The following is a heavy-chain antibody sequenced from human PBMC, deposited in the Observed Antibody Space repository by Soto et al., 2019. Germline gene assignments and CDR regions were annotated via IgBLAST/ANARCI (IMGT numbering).Heavy chain of an antibody. CDR3: ATSHWFDP. CDR1: GGSIRSYY. D-gene: IGHD2-2*01. V-gene: IGHV4-59*08. Sequence: PSETLSLTCTVSGGSIRSYYWSWIRQPPGKGLEWIGYIYYSGSTNYNPSLKSRVTISVDTSKNQFSLKLSSVTAADTAVYYCATSHWFDPWGQGTLVTVSS. CDR2: IYYSGST. J-gene: IGHJ5*02.